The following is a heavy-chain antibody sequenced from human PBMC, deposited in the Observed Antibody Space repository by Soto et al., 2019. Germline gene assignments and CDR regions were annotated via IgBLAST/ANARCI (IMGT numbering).Heavy chain of an antibody. Sequence: SETLSLTCSVYGGSFSGYYWSWIRQPPGKGPEWIGEINHSGSTNYNPSLKSRVTISVDTSKNQFSLKLSSVTAVDTAVYYCARGIAARPFYFDYWGQGTLVTVSS. CDR1: GGSFSGYY. J-gene: IGHJ4*02. CDR2: INHSGST. D-gene: IGHD6-6*01. CDR3: ARGIAARPFYFDY. V-gene: IGHV4-34*01.